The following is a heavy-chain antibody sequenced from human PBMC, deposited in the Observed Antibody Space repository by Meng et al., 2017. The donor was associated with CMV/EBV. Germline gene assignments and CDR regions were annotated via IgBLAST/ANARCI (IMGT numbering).Heavy chain of an antibody. CDR1: GFTFSSYA. J-gene: IGHJ4*02. D-gene: IGHD2-15*01. CDR3: AKDFRELRDYSINTFDY. V-gene: IGHV3-23*01. CDR2: ISGSGGST. Sequence: SCAASGFTFSSYAMSWVRQAPGKGLEWVSAISGSGGSTYYADSVKGRFTISRDNSKNTLYLQMNSLRAEDTAVYYCAKDFRELRDYSINTFDYWGQGTLVTVSS.